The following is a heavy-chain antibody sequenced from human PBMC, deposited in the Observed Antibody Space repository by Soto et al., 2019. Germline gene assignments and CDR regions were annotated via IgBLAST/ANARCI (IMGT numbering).Heavy chain of an antibody. CDR3: SRDWAAPGPFDY. Sequence: ASVKVSCKASGYSFSFYGINWVRQAPGQGLEWMGWINPYDGNTNYAQKLQDRVTMTTDTSTNTVSMELRSLKSDDTAVYYCSRDWAAPGPFDYWGQGTLVTVSS. CDR2: INPYDGNT. J-gene: IGHJ4*02. V-gene: IGHV1-18*01. D-gene: IGHD6-13*01. CDR1: GYSFSFYG.